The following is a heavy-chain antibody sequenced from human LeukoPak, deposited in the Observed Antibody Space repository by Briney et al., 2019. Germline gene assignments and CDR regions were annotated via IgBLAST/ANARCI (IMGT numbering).Heavy chain of an antibody. Sequence: GASVKVSCKASGYTFTGYYMHWVRQAPGQGLEWMGRINPNSGGTNYAQKFQGRVTMTRDTSISTAYMELSRLRSDDTAVYYCARGVLLAGGGSYYGYYWGQGTLVTVSS. CDR2: INPNSGGT. CDR3: ARGVLLAGGGSYYGYY. CDR1: GYTFTGYY. V-gene: IGHV1-2*06. D-gene: IGHD1-26*01. J-gene: IGHJ4*02.